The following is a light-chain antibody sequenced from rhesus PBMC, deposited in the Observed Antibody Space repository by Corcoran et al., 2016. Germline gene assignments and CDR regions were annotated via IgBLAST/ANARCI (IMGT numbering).Light chain of an antibody. Sequence: SYDLTQSRSVSVSPGQTARITCGADNIGSEVVNWYQQRPPQAPVLVIFGDGARPSGIPVRFSGSRSGNTATLTSSGGEAGDEADYYCQMWDIRSEHYIFGGGTRLTVL. CDR3: QMWDIRSEHYI. J-gene: IGLJ1*01. CDR2: GDG. CDR1: NIGSEV. V-gene: IGLV3-44*01.